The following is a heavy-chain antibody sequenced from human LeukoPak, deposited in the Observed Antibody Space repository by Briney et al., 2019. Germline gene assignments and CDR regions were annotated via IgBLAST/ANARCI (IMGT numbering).Heavy chain of an antibody. CDR1: GGSISSSSYY. CDR3: ARSYYYYYFDY. V-gene: IGHV4-39*01. J-gene: IGHJ4*02. CDR2: IYYSGST. D-gene: IGHD3-10*01. Sequence: SETLSLTCTVSGGSISSSSYYWGWIRQPPGKGLEWTGSIYYSGSTYYNPSLKSRVTISVDTSKNQFSLKLSSVSAADTAVYYCARSYYYYYFDYWGQGTLVTVSS.